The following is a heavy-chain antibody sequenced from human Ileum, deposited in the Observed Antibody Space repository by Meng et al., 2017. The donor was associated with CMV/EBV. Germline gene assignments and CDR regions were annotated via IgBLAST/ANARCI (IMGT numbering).Heavy chain of an antibody. CDR2: MYYSGNT. V-gene: IGHV4-61*01. J-gene: IGHJ5*02. CDR3: ARSLYGGRSRSVDL. CDR1: GGSDSSGTYY. Sequence: SETLSLTCTVSGGSDSSGTYYWTWIRQPPGKGLEWIGYMYYSGNTKYDPYLKSRVTISVDTSTNQCSLNLRSVTTADTAVDYCARSLYGGRSRSVDLWGQGTLVTVSS. D-gene: IGHD4-23*01.